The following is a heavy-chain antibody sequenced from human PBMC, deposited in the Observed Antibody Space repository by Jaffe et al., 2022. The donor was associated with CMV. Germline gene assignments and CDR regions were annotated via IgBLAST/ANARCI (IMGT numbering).Heavy chain of an antibody. Sequence: QVQLVESGGGVVQPGRSLRLSCAASGFTFSSYGMHWVRQAPGKGLEWVAVIWYDGSNKYYADSVKGRFTISRDNSKNTLYLQMNSLRAEDTAVYYCARDSGVPAATPYYYYMDVWGKGTTVTVSS. CDR1: GFTFSSYG. J-gene: IGHJ6*03. CDR2: IWYDGSNK. V-gene: IGHV3-33*08. D-gene: IGHD2-2*01. CDR3: ARDSGVPAATPYYYYMDV.